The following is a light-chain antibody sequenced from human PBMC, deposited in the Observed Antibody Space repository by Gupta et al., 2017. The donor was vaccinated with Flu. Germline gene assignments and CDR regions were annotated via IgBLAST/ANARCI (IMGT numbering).Light chain of an antibody. Sequence: QSVLTQPPSVSGGPGQRVTMSSTGRSSNIGAGYDVHWYQQLPGTAPKLLISGNSNRPSGVPDRFSGSKSGTSASLAITGLQAEDEADYYCQSYDSSLSGGVFGGGTKLTVL. J-gene: IGLJ3*02. CDR3: QSYDSSLSGGV. V-gene: IGLV1-40*01. CDR1: SSNIGAGYD. CDR2: GNS.